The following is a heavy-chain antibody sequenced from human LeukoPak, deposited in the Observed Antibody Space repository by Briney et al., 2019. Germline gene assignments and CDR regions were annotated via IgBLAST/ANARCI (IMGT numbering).Heavy chain of an antibody. D-gene: IGHD3-9*01. Sequence: WVRQPPGKGLEWIASIYYSGSTYYNPSLKSRVTISVDTSKNQFSLKLSSVTAADTAIYYCARKTDILTLYYFDYWGQGTLVTVS. V-gene: IGHV4-39*01. CDR3: ARKTDILTLYYFDY. CDR2: IYYSGST. J-gene: IGHJ4*02.